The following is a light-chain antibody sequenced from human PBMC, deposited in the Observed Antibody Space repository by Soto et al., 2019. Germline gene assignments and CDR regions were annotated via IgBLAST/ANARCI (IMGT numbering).Light chain of an antibody. CDR2: EVN. Sequence: QSALTQPPSASGSPGQSVTISCIGTSSDVGNYNYVSWYQHHPGKAPKLMIFEVNKRPSGVPARFSGSKSDNTASLTISGLQAEDEADYYCSSFAVTNKYVFGSGTKLTVL. J-gene: IGLJ1*01. V-gene: IGLV2-8*01. CDR3: SSFAVTNKYV. CDR1: SSDVGNYNY.